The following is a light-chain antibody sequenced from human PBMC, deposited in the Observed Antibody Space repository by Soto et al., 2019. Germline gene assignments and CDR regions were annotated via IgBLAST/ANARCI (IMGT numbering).Light chain of an antibody. J-gene: IGKJ1*01. CDR1: QRMSGF. V-gene: IGKV1-39*01. CDR2: DAS. CDR3: QQSYSTPRWT. Sequence: DIQMTQSPSTLSASVGDRVTITCRASQRMSGFLAWYQQKPGKAPQLLISDASSLESGVPSRFSGSGSGTDFTLTISSLQPEDFATYYCQQSYSTPRWTLGQGTKVDIK.